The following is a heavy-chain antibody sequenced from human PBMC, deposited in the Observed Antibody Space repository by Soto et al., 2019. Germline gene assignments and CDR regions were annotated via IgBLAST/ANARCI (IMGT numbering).Heavy chain of an antibody. D-gene: IGHD3-10*01. CDR2: IYYSGST. J-gene: IGHJ4*02. CDR1: GGSISSGGYY. CDR3: ASSGYYGSGSYYHFDY. V-gene: IGHV4-31*03. Sequence: QVQLQESGPGLVKPSQTLSLTCTVSGGSISSGGYYWSWIRQHPGKGLEWIGYIYYSGSTYYNPSLKSRVTISXXTXKXXFSLKLSSVTAAATAVYYCASSGYYGSGSYYHFDYWGQGTLVTVSS.